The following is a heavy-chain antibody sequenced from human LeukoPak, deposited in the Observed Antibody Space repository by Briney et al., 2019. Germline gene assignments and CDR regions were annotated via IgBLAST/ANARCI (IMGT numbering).Heavy chain of an antibody. V-gene: IGHV3-64D*06. CDR1: GFTFSSYA. Sequence: GGSLRLSCSASGFTFSSYAMHWVRQAPGKGLEYVSAISSNGGSTYYADSAKGRFTISRDNSKNTLYLQMSSLRAEDTAVYYCVRSMVRGSRPPFDYWGQGTLVTVSS. CDR2: ISSNGGST. CDR3: VRSMVRGSRPPFDY. D-gene: IGHD3-10*01. J-gene: IGHJ4*02.